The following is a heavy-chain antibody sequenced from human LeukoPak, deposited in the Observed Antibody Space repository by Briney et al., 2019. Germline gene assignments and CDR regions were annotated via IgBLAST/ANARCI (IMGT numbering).Heavy chain of an antibody. CDR2: IFYSWST. D-gene: IGHD3-16*01. CDR3: AGEFGGAFAI. J-gene: IGHJ3*02. CDR1: GGSISIYY. V-gene: IGHV4-59*12. Sequence: ETLSLTCTVSGGSISIYYWRWIRQPPGKRLEWIGYIFYSWSTNYNASLERRVTISVDTCKKHFFLALSSVAGSDTAVYYFAGEFGGAFAIWGQGTMVTVSS.